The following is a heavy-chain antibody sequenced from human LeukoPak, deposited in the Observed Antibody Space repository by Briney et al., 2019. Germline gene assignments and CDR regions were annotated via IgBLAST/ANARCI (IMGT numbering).Heavy chain of an antibody. J-gene: IGHJ4*02. CDR2: MHHSEST. V-gene: IGHV4-38-2*02. D-gene: IGHD4/OR15-4a*01. CDR1: GYSISSAYY. Sequence: SETLSLTCTVSGYSISSAYYWAWIRQPPGKGLEWIGSMHHSESTTYNPSLKSRVTISVDTSKNQFSLKLSSVTAADTAVYYCARDAMGLENYFNYWGQRTLVTVSS. CDR3: ARDAMGLENYFNY.